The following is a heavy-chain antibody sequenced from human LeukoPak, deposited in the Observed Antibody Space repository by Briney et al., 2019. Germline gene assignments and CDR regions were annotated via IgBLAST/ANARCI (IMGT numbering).Heavy chain of an antibody. D-gene: IGHD4-17*01. CDR1: GFTFSSYS. J-gene: IGHJ4*02. CDR2: ISSSSSYI. Sequence: RPGGSLRLSCAASGFTFSSYSMNWVRQAPGKGLEWVSSISSSSSYIYYADSVKGRFTISRDNAKNSLYLQMNSLRAEDTAVYYCARATYGDYPPDYWGQGTLVTVSS. CDR3: ARATYGDYPPDY. V-gene: IGHV3-21*01.